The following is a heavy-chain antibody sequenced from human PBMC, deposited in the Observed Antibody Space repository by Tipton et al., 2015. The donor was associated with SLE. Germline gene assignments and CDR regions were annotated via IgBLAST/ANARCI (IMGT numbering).Heavy chain of an antibody. D-gene: IGHD2-21*01. CDR1: GFTFSSYA. CDR2: ISYDGSNK. J-gene: IGHJ2*01. V-gene: IGHV3-30*04. CDR3: ARGFPSEWSFDL. Sequence: SLRLSCAASGFTFSSYAMHWVRQAPGKGLEWLAVISYDGSNKYYADAVKGRFTISRDNSKNTLYLQMNSLRAEDTAVYYCARGFPSEWSFDLWGRGPLVTVYS.